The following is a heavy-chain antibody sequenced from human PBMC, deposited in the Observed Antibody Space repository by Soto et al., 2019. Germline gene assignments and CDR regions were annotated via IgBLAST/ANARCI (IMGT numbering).Heavy chain of an antibody. CDR1: GYTFTSYG. CDR2: ISAYNGNT. D-gene: IGHD6-13*01. J-gene: IGHJ6*02. CDR3: ARDVIAAAGRYYYGMDV. V-gene: IGHV1-18*04. Sequence: GASVKVSCKASGYTFTSYGISWVRQAPGQGLEWMGWISAYNGNTNYAQKLQGRVTMTTDTSTSTAYMELRSLRSDDTAVYYCARDVIAAAGRYYYGMDVWGQGTTVTVSS.